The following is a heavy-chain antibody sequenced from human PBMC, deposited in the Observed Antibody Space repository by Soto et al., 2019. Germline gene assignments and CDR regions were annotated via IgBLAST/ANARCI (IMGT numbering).Heavy chain of an antibody. D-gene: IGHD3-10*01. Sequence: HPGGSLRLSCAASGFTFSSYAMSWVRQAPGKGLEWVSAISGSGGSTYYADSVKGRFTISRDNSKNTLYLQMNSLRAEDTAVYYCAKALTKRYYGSGSYSSYDYWGQGTLVTVSS. CDR3: AKALTKRYYGSGSYSSYDY. V-gene: IGHV3-23*01. CDR1: GFTFSSYA. CDR2: ISGSGGST. J-gene: IGHJ4*02.